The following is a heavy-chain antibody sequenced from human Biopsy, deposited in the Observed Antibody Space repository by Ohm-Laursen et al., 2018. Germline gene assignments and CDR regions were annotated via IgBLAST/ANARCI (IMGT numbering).Heavy chain of an antibody. CDR2: IYFTGRT. V-gene: IGHV4-59*12. J-gene: IGHJ2*01. D-gene: IGHD5-24*01. CDR3: ASAGYNPDWNFDL. Sequence: SQTLFLTCTVSGGPIDSYYWSWIRQPPGKALEWIGYIYFTGRTSYNPSLKSRVTMSVNTSKKQSSLRLSSVTAADTAVYYCASAGYNPDWNFDLWGRGTRVTVSS. CDR1: GGPIDSYY.